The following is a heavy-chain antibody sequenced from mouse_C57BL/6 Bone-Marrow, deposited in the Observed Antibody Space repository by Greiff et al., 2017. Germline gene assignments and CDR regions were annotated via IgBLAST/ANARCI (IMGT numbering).Heavy chain of an antibody. D-gene: IGHD4-1*01. J-gene: IGHJ1*03. V-gene: IGHV1-63*01. CDR3: ARGGGNWDWYCDV. Sequence: VKLQQSGAELVRPGTSVKMSCKASGYTFTNYWIGWAKQRPGHGLEWIGDIYPGGGYTNYNEKFKGKATLTADKSSSTAYMQFSSLTSEDSAIYYCARGGGNWDWYCDVWGTGTTVTVSS. CDR1: GYTFTNYW. CDR2: IYPGGGYT.